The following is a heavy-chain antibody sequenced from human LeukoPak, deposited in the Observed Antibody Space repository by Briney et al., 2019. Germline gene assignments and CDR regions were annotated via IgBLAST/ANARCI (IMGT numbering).Heavy chain of an antibody. J-gene: IGHJ6*02. V-gene: IGHV1-18*01. Sequence: ASVKVSCKASGYTFTNYGISWVRQAPGQGLEWMGWISAYNGNTEYAQKFQGRVTLTRDTSINTAYLELTSLRSDDTAVYYCARDRIAISQWFGDFLKYYGMDVWGLGTTVIVSS. CDR1: GYTFTNYG. CDR3: ARDRIAISQWFGDFLKYYGMDV. CDR2: ISAYNGNT. D-gene: IGHD3-10*01.